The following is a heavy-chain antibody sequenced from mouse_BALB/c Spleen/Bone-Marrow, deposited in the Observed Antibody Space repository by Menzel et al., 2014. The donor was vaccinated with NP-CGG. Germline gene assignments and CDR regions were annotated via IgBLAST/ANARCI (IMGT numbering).Heavy chain of an antibody. CDR1: GFNIKDTY. CDR3: ARWEYYAMDC. D-gene: IGHD4-1*01. Sequence: EVQLQQSGAELVKPGASVKLSCTASGFNIKDTYMHWVKQRPEQGLEWIGRIDPANGNTKYDLKFQGKATITADTSSNTAYLQLSSLTSEDTAVYYCARWEYYAMDCWGQGTSVTVSS. V-gene: IGHV14-3*02. CDR2: IDPANGNT. J-gene: IGHJ4*01.